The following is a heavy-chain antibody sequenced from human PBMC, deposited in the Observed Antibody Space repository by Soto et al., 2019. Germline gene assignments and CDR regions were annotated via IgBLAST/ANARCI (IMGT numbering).Heavy chain of an antibody. CDR2: IIPIFGTA. D-gene: IGHD6-19*01. CDR3: AKVRYSSPMGYYYGMDV. CDR1: RVAFSKFI. Sequence: QAQLEQSGGEVKKPGSSVKVSCKASRVAFSKFIVTWVRQAPGLGLEWVGGIIPIFGTANYAQKFQGRVTITADESTSTSYMEVNNLRSEEPAVYYCAKVRYSSPMGYYYGMDVWGQGTTVTVSS. J-gene: IGHJ6*02. V-gene: IGHV1-69*01.